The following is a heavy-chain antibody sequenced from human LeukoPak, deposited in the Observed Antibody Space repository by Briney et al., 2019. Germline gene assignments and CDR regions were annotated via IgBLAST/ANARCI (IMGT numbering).Heavy chain of an antibody. CDR1: GFTFSSYA. CDR2: ISGSGGST. V-gene: IGHV3-23*01. D-gene: IGHD3-22*01. CDR3: AKVDSSCYYYGYFDY. J-gene: IGHJ4*02. Sequence: GGSLRLSCAASGFTFSSYAMSWVRQAPGKGLEWVSAISGSGGSTYYADSVKGRFTISRDNSKNTLYLQMNSLRAEDTAVYYCAKVDSSCYYYGYFDYWGQGTLVTVSS.